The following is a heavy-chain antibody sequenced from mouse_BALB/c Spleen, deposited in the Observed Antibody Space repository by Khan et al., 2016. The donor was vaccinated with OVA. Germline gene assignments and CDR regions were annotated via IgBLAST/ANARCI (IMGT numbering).Heavy chain of an antibody. J-gene: IGHJ3*01. CDR2: IIYTGDT. D-gene: IGHD2-14*01. Sequence: EVELVESGPSLVKPSQTLSLTCSVTGDSITSGYWTWIRKFPGNELEYLGYIIYTGDTYYNPSLKSRISIHRHSSKHQYYLQLSSVPSEVTATYYWARSTYRYAFAYWGQGTLVTVSA. CDR1: GDSITSGY. V-gene: IGHV3-8*02. CDR3: ARSTYRYAFAY.